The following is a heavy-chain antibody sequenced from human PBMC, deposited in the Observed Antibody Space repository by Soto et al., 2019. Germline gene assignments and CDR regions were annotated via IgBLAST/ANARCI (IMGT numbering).Heavy chain of an antibody. CDR3: AKETQKLLWFGELLHPFDN. V-gene: IGHV3-30*18. CDR2: ISYDGSNK. CDR1: GFTFSSYG. Sequence: SLRLSCAASGFTFSSYGMHWVRQAPGKGLEWVAVISYDGSNKYYADSVKGRFTISRDNSKNTLYLQMHSLRAEDTAVYYCAKETQKLLWFGELLHPFDNRGQGTLVTVSS. J-gene: IGHJ4*02. D-gene: IGHD3-10*01.